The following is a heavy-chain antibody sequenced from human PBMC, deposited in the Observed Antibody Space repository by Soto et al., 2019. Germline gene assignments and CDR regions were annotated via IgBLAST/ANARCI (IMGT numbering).Heavy chain of an antibody. J-gene: IGHJ5*02. CDR3: ARGYNYYDSSGYYNWFDP. V-gene: IGHV4-39*01. Sequence: SETLSLTCSVSGGSVGSGNHYWNWIRQPPGKGLEWIGNIYYSGSTNYNPSLKSRVTISVDTSNNQFSLKLSSVTAADTAVYYCARGYNYYDSSGYYNWFDPWGQGTLVTVSS. CDR2: IYYSGST. CDR1: GGSVGSGNHY. D-gene: IGHD3-22*01.